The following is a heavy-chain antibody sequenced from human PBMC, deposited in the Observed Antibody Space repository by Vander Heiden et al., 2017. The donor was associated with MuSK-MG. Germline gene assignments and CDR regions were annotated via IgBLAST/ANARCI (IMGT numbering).Heavy chain of an antibody. CDR1: GFSFSDYA. D-gene: IGHD3-22*01. J-gene: IGHJ5*02. CDR3: ARVLKYFDSTGYPVESCDP. Sequence: EVQLLESGGGLVQPGGSLRLSCAASGFSFSDYAMTWVRLAPGKGLEWVSYVGAGSDSRTYYADSVKDRFTISRDNFRNTVSLQMNRLGAEDTAVYYCARVLKYFDSTGYPVESCDPWGQGILVTVSS. CDR2: VGAGSDSRT. V-gene: IGHV3-23*01.